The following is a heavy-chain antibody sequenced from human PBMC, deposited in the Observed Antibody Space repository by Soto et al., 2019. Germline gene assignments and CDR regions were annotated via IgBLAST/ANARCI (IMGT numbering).Heavy chain of an antibody. CDR3: ARHRPGIVATILAFDI. Sequence: SETLSPTFTVSGCSLSSSSFYLGWVRQPPGKGLEWIGSIYYSGSTYYNPSLKSRVTISVDTSKNQFSLKLSSVTAADTAVYYCARHRPGIVATILAFDIWGQGTMVTVSS. V-gene: IGHV4-39*01. J-gene: IGHJ3*02. D-gene: IGHD5-12*01. CDR1: GCSLSSSSFY. CDR2: IYYSGST.